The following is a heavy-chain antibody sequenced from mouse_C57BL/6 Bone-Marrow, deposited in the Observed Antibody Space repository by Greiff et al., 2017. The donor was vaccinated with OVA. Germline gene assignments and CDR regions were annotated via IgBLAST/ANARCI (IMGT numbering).Heavy chain of an antibody. CDR2: ISSGGSYT. Sequence: EVKLVESGGDLVKPGGSLKLSCAASGFTFSSYGMSWVRQTPDKRLEWVATISSGGSYTSYPDSVKGRFTISRDNAKNTLYLQMSSLKAEDTAMYYCARHLHYYGSSYWYFDVWGTGTTVTVSS. CDR1: GFTFSSYG. J-gene: IGHJ1*03. D-gene: IGHD1-1*01. V-gene: IGHV5-6*01. CDR3: ARHLHYYGSSYWYFDV.